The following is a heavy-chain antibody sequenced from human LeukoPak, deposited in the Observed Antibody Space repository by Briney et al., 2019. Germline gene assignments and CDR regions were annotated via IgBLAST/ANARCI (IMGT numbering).Heavy chain of an antibody. V-gene: IGHV1-2*02. CDR3: ARVSAPYCSGGSCYTHNWFDP. D-gene: IGHD2-15*01. Sequence: ASVKVSCKASGYTFTGYYIHWVRQAPGQGLDWMGWINPNSGGTNYAQKFQGRVTMTRDTSISTAYMELSRLRSDDTAVYYCARVSAPYCSGGSCYTHNWFDPWGQGTLVTVSS. CDR1: GYTFTGYY. CDR2: INPNSGGT. J-gene: IGHJ5*02.